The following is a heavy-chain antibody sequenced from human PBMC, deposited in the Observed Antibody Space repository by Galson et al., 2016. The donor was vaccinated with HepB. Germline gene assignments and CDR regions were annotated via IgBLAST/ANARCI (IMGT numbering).Heavy chain of an antibody. CDR1: GYGFAGYW. J-gene: IGHJ4*02. V-gene: IGHV5-51*03. D-gene: IGHD4-17*01. Sequence: QSGAEVKKPGESLKISCKGSGYGFAGYWIGWVRQMPGEGLEWMGIIYPDDSDTRYSPSFQGQVTISADKSINTAYLQWSSLRASDTAMYYCASGPGGDYVPDFDYWGQGSLVTVSS. CDR3: ASGPGGDYVPDFDY. CDR2: IYPDDSDT.